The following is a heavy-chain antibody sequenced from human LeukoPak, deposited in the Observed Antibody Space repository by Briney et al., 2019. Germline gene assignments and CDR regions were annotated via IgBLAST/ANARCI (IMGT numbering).Heavy chain of an antibody. Sequence: ASVKVSCKASGGTFSSYAISWVRQAPGQGLEWMGGIIPIFGTANYAQKFQGRVTITADESTSTAYMELSSLSSEDTAVYYCARSMVRGVILFSWFDPWGQGTLVTVSS. CDR1: GGTFSSYA. CDR3: ARSMVRGVILFSWFDP. J-gene: IGHJ5*02. D-gene: IGHD3-10*01. CDR2: IIPIFGTA. V-gene: IGHV1-69*13.